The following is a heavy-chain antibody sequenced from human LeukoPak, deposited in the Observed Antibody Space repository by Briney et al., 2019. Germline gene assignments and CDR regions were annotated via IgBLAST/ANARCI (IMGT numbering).Heavy chain of an antibody. CDR3: ARDGGAAAGTFDP. V-gene: IGHV3-30-3*01. D-gene: IGHD6-13*01. Sequence: GSLRLSCAASGFTFSSYAMHWVRQAPGKGLEWVAVISYDGSNKYYADSVKGRSTISRDNSKNTLYLQMNSLRAEDTAVYYCARDGGAAAGTFDPWGQGTLVTVSS. CDR2: ISYDGSNK. J-gene: IGHJ5*02. CDR1: GFTFSSYA.